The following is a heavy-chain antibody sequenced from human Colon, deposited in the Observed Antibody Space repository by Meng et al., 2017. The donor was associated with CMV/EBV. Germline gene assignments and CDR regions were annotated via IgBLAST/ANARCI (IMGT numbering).Heavy chain of an antibody. V-gene: IGHV3-48*03. CDR3: AKTGCSDMSCYYFDS. CDR1: GFTFSSYE. D-gene: IGHD3-3*01. Sequence: GESLKISCAASGFTFSSYEMNWVRQAPGKGLEWVSYISSSGSTIYYADSVKGRFTISRDNAKNSLYLQMNSLRAEDTAVYYCAKTGCSDMSCYYFDSWGQGTLVTVSS. J-gene: IGHJ4*02. CDR2: ISSSGSTI.